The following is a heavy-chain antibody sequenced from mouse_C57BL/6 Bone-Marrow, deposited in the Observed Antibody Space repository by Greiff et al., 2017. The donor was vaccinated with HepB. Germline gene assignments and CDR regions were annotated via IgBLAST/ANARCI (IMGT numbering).Heavy chain of an antibody. V-gene: IGHV2-5*01. Sequence: VKLVESGPGLVQPSQSLSITCTVSGFSLTSYGVHWVRQSPGKGLEWLGVIWRGGSTDYNAAFMSRLSITKDNSKSQVFFKMNSLQADDTAIYYCAKKGYYGSERFAYWGQGTLVTVSA. D-gene: IGHD1-1*01. CDR3: AKKGYYGSERFAY. CDR1: GFSLTSYG. J-gene: IGHJ3*01. CDR2: IWRGGST.